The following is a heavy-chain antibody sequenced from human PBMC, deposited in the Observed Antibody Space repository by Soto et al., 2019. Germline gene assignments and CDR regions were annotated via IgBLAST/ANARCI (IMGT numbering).Heavy chain of an antibody. D-gene: IGHD5-18*01. CDR1: GFTFSSYA. V-gene: IGHV3-30-3*01. CDR3: ARAGEDTAMVSPFDY. J-gene: IGHJ4*02. CDR2: ISYDGSNK. Sequence: QVQLVESGGGVVQPGRSLRLSCAASGFTFSSYAMHWVRQAPGKGLEWVAVISYDGSNKYYADSVKGRFTISRDNSKNTLYLQMNSLRAEDTAVYYCARAGEDTAMVSPFDYWGQGTLVTVSS.